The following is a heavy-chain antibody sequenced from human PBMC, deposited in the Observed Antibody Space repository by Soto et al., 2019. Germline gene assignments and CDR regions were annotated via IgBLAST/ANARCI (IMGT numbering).Heavy chain of an antibody. CDR3: EREPYGSGKNFFDY. D-gene: IGHD3-10*01. J-gene: IGHJ4*02. Sequence: GGSLRLSCAASGFTISSYGMHWVRQAPGKGLVWVSRINSDGSSTSYADSVKGRFTISRDNAKNTLYLQMNSLRAEDTAVYYCEREPYGSGKNFFDYWRQGTLVTVSS. V-gene: IGHV3-74*01. CDR1: GFTISSYG. CDR2: INSDGSST.